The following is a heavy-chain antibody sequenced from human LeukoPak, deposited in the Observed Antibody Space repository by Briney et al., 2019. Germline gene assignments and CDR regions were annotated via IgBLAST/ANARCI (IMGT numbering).Heavy chain of an antibody. D-gene: IGHD6-6*01. J-gene: IGHJ4*02. Sequence: SLRLSCAASGFTFSSYSMNWVRQAPGKGLEWVSSISSSGSYIYYADSVKGRFTISRDNAKNSLYLQMNSLRAEDTAVYYCARDSGVSSSFDYWGQGALVSVTS. CDR3: ARDSGVSSSFDY. CDR1: GFTFSSYS. V-gene: IGHV3-21*01. CDR2: ISSSGSYI.